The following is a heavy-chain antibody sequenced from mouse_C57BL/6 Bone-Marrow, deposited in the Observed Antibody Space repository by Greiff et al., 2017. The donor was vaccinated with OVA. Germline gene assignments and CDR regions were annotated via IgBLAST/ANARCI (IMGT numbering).Heavy chain of an antibody. J-gene: IGHJ3*01. Sequence: QVQLQQSGAELVRPGASVKLSCKASGYTFTSYWMHWVKQRPGQGLEWIGMIHPNSGSTNYNEKFKSKATLTVDKSSSTAYMQLSSLTSEDSAVYYCARAYSPRGFAYWGQGTLVTVSA. CDR2: IHPNSGST. CDR1: GYTFTSYW. CDR3: ARAYSPRGFAY. D-gene: IGHD2-10*01. V-gene: IGHV1-64*01.